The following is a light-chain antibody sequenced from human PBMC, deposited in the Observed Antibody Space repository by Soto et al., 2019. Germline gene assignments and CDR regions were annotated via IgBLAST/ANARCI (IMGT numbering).Light chain of an antibody. CDR3: CSYATSSTVV. J-gene: IGLJ2*01. CDR1: NSDVGTYNL. CDR2: EGS. Sequence: QSVLTQPASVSGSPGQSITISCTGTNSDVGTYNLVSWYQHHPGKAPKLMIYEGSKRPSGVSDRFSASRSGNTASLTISGLQAEDEADYYCCSYATSSTVVFGGGTKLTVL. V-gene: IGLV2-23*01.